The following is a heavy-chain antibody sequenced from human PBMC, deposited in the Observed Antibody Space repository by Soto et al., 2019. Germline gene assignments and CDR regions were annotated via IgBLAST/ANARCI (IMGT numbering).Heavy chain of an antibody. CDR3: AHRGYGNYPRDNWFDP. D-gene: IGHD4-17*01. CDR1: GFSLTTAGAG. V-gene: IGHV2-5*01. J-gene: IGHJ5*02. CDR2: TYWNDDT. Sequence: QITLKESGPTMEKPTQTLTLTCTFSGFSLTTAGAGVDWIRQPPGKALEWLALTYWNDDTRYNPSLKSRLTITKVTSKNLVVLTMTNLDPVDTATYYCAHRGYGNYPRDNWFDPWGQGIQVIVSS.